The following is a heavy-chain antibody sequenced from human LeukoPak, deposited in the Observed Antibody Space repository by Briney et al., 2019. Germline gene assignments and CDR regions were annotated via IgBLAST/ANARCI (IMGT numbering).Heavy chain of an antibody. J-gene: IGHJ4*02. V-gene: IGHV4-30-4*07. D-gene: IGHD3-22*01. CDR2: IYYSGGS. CDR1: GGSISSGGYS. CDR3: ARDVYYYDSSGYYIFDY. Sequence: SETLSLTCAVSGGSISSGGYSWSWIRQPPGKGLEWIGYIYYSGGSYYNPSLKSRVTISVDTSKNQFSLKLSSVTAADTAVYYCARDVYYYDSSGYYIFDYWGQGTLVTVSS.